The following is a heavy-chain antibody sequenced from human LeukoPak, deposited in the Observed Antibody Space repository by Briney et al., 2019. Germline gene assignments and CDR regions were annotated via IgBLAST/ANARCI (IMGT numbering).Heavy chain of an antibody. CDR3: ARPIYYDGSGYFWGYYFDY. V-gene: IGHV5-51*01. D-gene: IGHD3-22*01. CDR1: GYSFTSYW. J-gene: IGHJ4*02. CDR2: IYPGDSDT. Sequence: GESLKISCKGSGYSFTSYWIGWVRQMPGKGLEWMGIIYPGDSDTRYSPSFQGQVTISADKSISTAYLQWSSLKASDTAMYYCARPIYYDGSGYFWGYYFDYWGQGTLVTVSS.